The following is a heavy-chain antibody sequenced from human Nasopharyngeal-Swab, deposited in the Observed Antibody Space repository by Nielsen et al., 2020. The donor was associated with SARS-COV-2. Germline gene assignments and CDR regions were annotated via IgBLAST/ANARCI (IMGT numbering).Heavy chain of an antibody. V-gene: IGHV1-2*02. CDR2: INPDSGDA. D-gene: IGHD3-22*01. J-gene: IGHJ4*02. Sequence: WVRQAPGQGLEWVGCINPDSGDAQYAQKFQGRVTVTSDRSRSTAYIDLSRLRSDDTAVYYCARDYYDNYDSDYWGQGTLVTVS. CDR3: ARDYYDNYDSDY.